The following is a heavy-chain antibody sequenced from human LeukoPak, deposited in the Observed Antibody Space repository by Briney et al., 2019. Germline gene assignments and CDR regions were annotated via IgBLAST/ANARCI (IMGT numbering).Heavy chain of an antibody. CDR2: ISAYNGNT. CDR3: AREFTYSQYYYYYYGMDV. Sequence: ASVKVSCKASGYTFTSYGISWVRQAPGQGLEWMGWISAYNGNTNYAQKLQGRVTMTTDTSTSTAYMELRSLRSDDTAVYYCAREFTYSQYYYYYYGMDVWGQGTTVTVSS. J-gene: IGHJ6*02. V-gene: IGHV1-18*01. D-gene: IGHD2-21*01. CDR1: GYTFTSYG.